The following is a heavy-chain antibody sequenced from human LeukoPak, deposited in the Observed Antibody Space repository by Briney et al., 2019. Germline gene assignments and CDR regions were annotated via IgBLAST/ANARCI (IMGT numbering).Heavy chain of an antibody. D-gene: IGHD4-17*01. CDR1: GGTFSSYA. CDR3: ARGGRTVTPNIVYFDY. CDR2: IIPIFGTA. Sequence: SSVKVSCKASGGTFSSYAISWVRQAPGQGLEWMGGIIPIFGTANYAQKIQGRVTITTDESTSTAYMELSSLRSEDTAVYYCARGGRTVTPNIVYFDYWGQGTLVTVSS. V-gene: IGHV1-69*05. J-gene: IGHJ4*02.